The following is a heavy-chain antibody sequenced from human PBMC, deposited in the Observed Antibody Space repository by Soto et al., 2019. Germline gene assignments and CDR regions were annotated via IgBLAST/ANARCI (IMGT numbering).Heavy chain of an antibody. CDR1: GYSFTGYY. D-gene: IGHD2-2*01. Sequence: ASVKVSCKASGYSFTGYYMHWVRQAPGQGLEWIGWINPNSGGTNYAQKFQGRVTMTRDTSLSTAYMELSRLRSDDTAVYFCARNHILGYCSSTSCYNGMDVWGQGTTVTVSS. CDR2: INPNSGGT. V-gene: IGHV1-2*02. J-gene: IGHJ6*02. CDR3: ARNHILGYCSSTSCYNGMDV.